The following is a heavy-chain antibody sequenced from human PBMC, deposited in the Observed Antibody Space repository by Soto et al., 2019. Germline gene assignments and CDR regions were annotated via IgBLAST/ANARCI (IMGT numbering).Heavy chain of an antibody. Sequence: SETLSLTCTVSGGSVSSGSYYWSWIRQPPGKGLEWIGYIYYSGSTNYNPSLKSRVTISVDTSKNQFSLKLSSVTAADTAVYYCDSRSRSYSYYYYYGMDVWGQRNTVTVSS. V-gene: IGHV4-61*01. D-gene: IGHD1-26*01. CDR1: GGSVSSGSYY. CDR2: IYYSGST. CDR3: DSRSRSYSYYYYYGMDV. J-gene: IGHJ6*02.